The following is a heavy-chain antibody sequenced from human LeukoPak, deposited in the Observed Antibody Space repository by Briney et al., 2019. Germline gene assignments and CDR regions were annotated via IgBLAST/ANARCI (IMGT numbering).Heavy chain of an antibody. J-gene: IGHJ4*02. D-gene: IGHD3-10*01. CDR1: GFTFSSYA. CDR3: AREFRGVISYFDY. V-gene: IGHV3-23*01. CDR2: ISGSGGST. Sequence: GGSLRLSCAASGFTFSSYAMSWVRQAPGKGLEWVSAISGSGGSTYYADSVKGRFTISRNNAKNSLYLQMNGLRAEDTAVYYCAREFRGVISYFDYWGQGTLVTVSS.